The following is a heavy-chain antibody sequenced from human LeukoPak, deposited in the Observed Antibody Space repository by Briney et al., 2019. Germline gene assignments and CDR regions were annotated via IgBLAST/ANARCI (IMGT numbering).Heavy chain of an antibody. Sequence: PSETLSLTCAVYGGSFSGYYWSWIRQPPGKGLEWIGEINHSGSTNYNPSLKSRVTISVDTSKNQFSLKLSSVTAADTAVYYCARSRWRLDYWGQGTLVTVSS. J-gene: IGHJ4*02. CDR1: GGSFSGYY. CDR2: INHSGST. V-gene: IGHV4-34*01. CDR3: ARSRWRLDY. D-gene: IGHD5-24*01.